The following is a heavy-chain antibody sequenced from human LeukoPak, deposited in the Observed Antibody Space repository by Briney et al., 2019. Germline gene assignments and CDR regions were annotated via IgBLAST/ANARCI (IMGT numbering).Heavy chain of an antibody. CDR1: GYSFSSYW. J-gene: IGHJ6*03. Sequence: GESLKISCKGSGYSFSSYWIAWVRQMPGKGLEWMGIVYPGDSDTGYSPSFQGQVTISADKSISTAYLQWSSLKASDTAMYYCARNLKKRGVYYMDVWGKGTTVTVSS. CDR2: VYPGDSDT. CDR3: ARNLKKRGVYYMDV. V-gene: IGHV5-51*01.